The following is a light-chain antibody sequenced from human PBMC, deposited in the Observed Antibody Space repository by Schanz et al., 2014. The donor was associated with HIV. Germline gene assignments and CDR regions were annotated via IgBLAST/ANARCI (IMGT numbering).Light chain of an antibody. V-gene: IGKV1-39*01. CDR3: QQYNNWPPWT. J-gene: IGKJ1*01. CDR2: AAS. Sequence: DIQMTQSPSSLSASVGDRVTITCRASQYISSYLIWYQQKPGKAPKLLIYAASTLQSGVPSRFSGSGSGTEFTLTISSLQSEDFAIYYCQQYNNWPPWTFGQGTKVEIK. CDR1: QYISSY.